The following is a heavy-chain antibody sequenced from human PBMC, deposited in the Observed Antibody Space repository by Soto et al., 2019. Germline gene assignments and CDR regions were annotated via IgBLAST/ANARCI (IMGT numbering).Heavy chain of an antibody. Sequence: SVKVSCKASGGTSSSYAISWVRQAPGQGLEWMGGIIPIFGTANYAQKFQGRVTITADESTSTAYMELSSLRSEDTAVYYCARASGYSGYLYYYGMDVWGQGTTVTVSS. J-gene: IGHJ6*02. D-gene: IGHD5-12*01. CDR3: ARASGYSGYLYYYGMDV. V-gene: IGHV1-69*13. CDR2: IIPIFGTA. CDR1: GGTSSSYA.